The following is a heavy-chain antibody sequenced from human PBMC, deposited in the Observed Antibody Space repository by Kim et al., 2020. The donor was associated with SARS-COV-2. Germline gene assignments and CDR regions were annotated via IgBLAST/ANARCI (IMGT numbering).Heavy chain of an antibody. J-gene: IGHJ3*02. CDR2: IKQDGSEK. CDR1: GFTFSSYW. V-gene: IGHV3-7*03. D-gene: IGHD6-6*01. CDR3: ARGSISSSSSYDAFDI. Sequence: GGSLRLSCAASGFTFSSYWMSWVRQAPGKGLEWVANIKQDGSEKYYVDSVKGRFTISRDNAKNSLYLQMNSLRAEDTAVYYCARGSISSSSSYDAFDIWGQGTMVTVSS.